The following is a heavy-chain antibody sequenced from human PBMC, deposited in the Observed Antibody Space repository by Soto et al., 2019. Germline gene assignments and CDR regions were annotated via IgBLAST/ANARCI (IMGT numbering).Heavy chain of an antibody. J-gene: IGHJ4*02. CDR3: ARGGFRYCTNGVCYSDY. V-gene: IGHV1-18*01. D-gene: IGHD2-8*01. Sequence: ASVKVSCKASGYTFTSYGISWVRQAPGQGLEWMGWISAYNGNTNYAQKLQGRVTMTTDTSTSTAYMELRSLRSDDTAVYYCARGGFRYCTNGVCYSDYWGQGTLGTVSS. CDR2: ISAYNGNT. CDR1: GYTFTSYG.